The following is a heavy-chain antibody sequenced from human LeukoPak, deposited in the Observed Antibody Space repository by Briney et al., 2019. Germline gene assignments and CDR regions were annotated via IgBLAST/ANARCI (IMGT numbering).Heavy chain of an antibody. V-gene: IGHV4-59*11. CDR2: VSYSGDT. D-gene: IGHD1-26*01. CDR3: ARGGASSRYFGY. Sequence: SETLSLTCTVSGGSISGHFWSWIRQPPGKGLEWIGFVSYSGDTNYSPSFNGRVTISLDTSKSQFSLNLNSVTAADTAVYFCARGGASSRYFGYWGQGTQVTVSP. CDR1: GGSISGHF. J-gene: IGHJ4*02.